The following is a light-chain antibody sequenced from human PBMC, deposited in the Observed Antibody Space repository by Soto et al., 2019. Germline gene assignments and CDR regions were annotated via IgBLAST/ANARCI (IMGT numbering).Light chain of an antibody. CDR3: QQFSLYWA. V-gene: IGKV1-5*01. J-gene: IGKJ1*01. Sequence: DIQMTQSPSTLSASVGDRVTITCRASQDINRWLAWYQQKPGKAPKILIYNADTLESGVPSRFSGSGYGTEFILIISSLQPVDFATYYCQQFSLYWAFGQGTKVEIK. CDR1: QDINRW. CDR2: NAD.